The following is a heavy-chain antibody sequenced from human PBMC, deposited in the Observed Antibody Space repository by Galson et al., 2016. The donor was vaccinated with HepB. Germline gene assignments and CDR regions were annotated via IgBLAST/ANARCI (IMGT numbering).Heavy chain of an antibody. V-gene: IGHV3-53*01. CDR3: ARSGYNSGYLDS. J-gene: IGHJ4*02. D-gene: IGHD5-18*01. Sequence: WVSVIYASGDKYYTDSVKGRFTISRDNSKNTLYLQMNNLRAEDTAVYYCARSGYNSGYLDSWGQGTQVTVSS. CDR2: IYASGDK.